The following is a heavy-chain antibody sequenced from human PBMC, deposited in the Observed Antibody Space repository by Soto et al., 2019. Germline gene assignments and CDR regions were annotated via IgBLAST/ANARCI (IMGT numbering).Heavy chain of an antibody. CDR3: ARXNSGSXXXXXXFDY. CDR2: ISYDGSHK. Sequence: GGSLRLSXAASGFTFSSXXXXXXXQAPGKGLEWVXXISYDGSHKNYEDSVTGRFTISRDNSKNTLYLQMNSLRAEDTAXYYCARXNSGSXXXXXXFDYWGQGTLVTVSS. V-gene: IGHV3-30-3*01. J-gene: IGHJ4*02. D-gene: IGHD1-26*01. CDR1: GFTFSSXX.